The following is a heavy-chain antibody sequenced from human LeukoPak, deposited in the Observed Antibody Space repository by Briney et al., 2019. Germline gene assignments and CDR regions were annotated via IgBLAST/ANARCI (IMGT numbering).Heavy chain of an antibody. D-gene: IGHD3-22*01. CDR1: GFTFSTYA. CDR3: AKDITMIVVAIDY. J-gene: IGHJ4*02. Sequence: PGGSLRLSCAASGFTFSTYAMTGVRQAPGKGLEWVSVISSTGGNIYYADSVKGRFTISRDNSENTLYLQMNSLRAEDTAIYYCAKDITMIVVAIDYWGQGTLVTVSS. V-gene: IGHV3-23*01. CDR2: ISSTGGNI.